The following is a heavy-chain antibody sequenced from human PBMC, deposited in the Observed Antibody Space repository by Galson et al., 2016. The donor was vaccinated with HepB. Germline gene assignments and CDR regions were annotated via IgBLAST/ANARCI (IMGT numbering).Heavy chain of an antibody. V-gene: IGHV3-23*01. Sequence: SLRLSCAVSAGTFKNYAMNWVRQAPGKGLEWVAAISGSGGRTSYEDSVRGRFAISRDNANNTLSLHTNSLRAEDTAFYYCARPYTYYFGSGSYFDVLHYGMDVWGQGTTVTVSS. CDR3: ARPYTYYFGSGSYFDVLHYGMDV. D-gene: IGHD3-10*01. CDR2: ISGSGGRT. J-gene: IGHJ6*02. CDR1: AGTFKNYA.